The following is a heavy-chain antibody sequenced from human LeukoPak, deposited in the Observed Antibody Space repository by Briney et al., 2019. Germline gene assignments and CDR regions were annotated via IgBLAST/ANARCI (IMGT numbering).Heavy chain of an antibody. J-gene: IGHJ4*01. Sequence: GGSLRLSCAASGFNFSDYAMTWVRQAPGKGLKGVSSIGESGDATYYADVVKGRFSVSRDNSKKTLYLQMNSLRADDTALYHCARDRGSYLEPTDFWGHGTLVTVSS. CDR1: GFNFSDYA. V-gene: IGHV3-23*01. CDR3: ARDRGSYLEPTDF. D-gene: IGHD1-26*01. CDR2: IGESGDAT.